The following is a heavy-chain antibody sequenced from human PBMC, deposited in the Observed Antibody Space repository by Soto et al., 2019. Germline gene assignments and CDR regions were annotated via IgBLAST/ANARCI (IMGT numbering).Heavy chain of an antibody. V-gene: IGHV3-23*01. D-gene: IGHD3-3*01. CDR1: GFIFDNYA. CDR3: AKFMNVLRFLEWFDY. Sequence: EVQLLESGGGLVQPGGSLRLSCAASGFIFDNYAMAWVRQAPGKGLEWVSSISGSGDTTQSADSVKGRFTISRDNSKNTLYLQMNSLRAEDTAVYYCAKFMNVLRFLEWFDYWGQGTRVTVSS. CDR2: ISGSGDTT. J-gene: IGHJ5*01.